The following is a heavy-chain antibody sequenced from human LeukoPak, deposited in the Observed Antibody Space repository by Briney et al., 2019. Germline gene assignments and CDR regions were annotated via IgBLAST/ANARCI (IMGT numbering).Heavy chain of an antibody. CDR1: GFIFSDYA. CDR3: AKFEGHPWGTYHHDY. J-gene: IGHJ4*02. CDR2: IFGGGAGS. Sequence: GGSLRLSCAASGFIFSDYAMGWVRQAPGKGLEWVSAIFGGGAGSYSAASVKGRFTISRDISKNTLYLQMTSLRADDTAVYYCAKFEGHPWGTYHHDYWGQGTLVTVSS. D-gene: IGHD3-16*01. V-gene: IGHV3-23*01.